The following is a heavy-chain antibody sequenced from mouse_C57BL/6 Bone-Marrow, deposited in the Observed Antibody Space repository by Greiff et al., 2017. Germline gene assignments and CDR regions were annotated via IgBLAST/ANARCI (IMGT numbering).Heavy chain of an antibody. CDR2: IDPEDGDT. D-gene: IGHD2-5*01. Sequence: VQLKQSGAELVRPGASVKLSCTASGFNIKDYYMHWVKQRPEQGLEWIGRIDPEDGDTEYAPKFQGKATMTADTSSNTAYLQLSSLTSEDTAVYYYNYSNYSYYAMDYWGQGTSVTVSS. J-gene: IGHJ4*01. CDR1: GFNIKDYY. CDR3: NYSNYSYYAMDY. V-gene: IGHV14-1*01.